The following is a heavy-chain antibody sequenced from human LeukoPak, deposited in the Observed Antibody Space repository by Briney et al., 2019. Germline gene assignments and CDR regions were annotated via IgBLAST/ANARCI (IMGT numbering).Heavy chain of an antibody. CDR1: GGSISSGGYY. V-gene: IGHV4-31*03. CDR3: ARERIGYCSSTSCYTARGFDY. CDR2: IYYSGST. J-gene: IGHJ4*02. Sequence: SQTLSLTCTVSGGSISSGGYYWSWIRQHPGTGLEWIGYIYYSGSTYYNPSLKSRVTISVDTSKNQFSLKLSSVTAADTAVYYCARERIGYCSSTSCYTARGFDYWGQGTLVTVSS. D-gene: IGHD2-2*02.